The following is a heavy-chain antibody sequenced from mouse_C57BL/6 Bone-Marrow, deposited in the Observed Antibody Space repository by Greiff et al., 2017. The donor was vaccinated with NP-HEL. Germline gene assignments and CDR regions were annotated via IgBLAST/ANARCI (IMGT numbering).Heavy chain of an antibody. CDR2: ISNGGGST. CDR3: ARRYYGYFDY. V-gene: IGHV5-12*01. CDR1: GFTFSDYY. Sequence: DVMLVESGGGLVQPGGSLKLSCAASGFTFSDYYMYWVRQTPEKRLEWVAYISNGGGSTYYPDTVKGRFTISRDNAKNTLYLQMSRLKSEDTAMYYCARRYYGYFDYWGQGTTLTVSS. J-gene: IGHJ2*01. D-gene: IGHD1-1*01.